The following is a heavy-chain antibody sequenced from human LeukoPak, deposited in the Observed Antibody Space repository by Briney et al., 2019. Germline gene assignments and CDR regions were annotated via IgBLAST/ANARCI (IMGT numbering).Heavy chain of an antibody. CDR1: GGSISSSIYY. V-gene: IGHV4-39*01. D-gene: IGHD2-2*01. Sequence: HPSETLSLTCTVSGGSISSSIYYWGWIRQPPGKGLEWIGSIYYSGSTYYNPSLKSRVTISVDTSKNQFSLKLSSVTAADTAVYYCARPARYLYFFDYWGQGTLVTVPS. CDR3: ARPARYLYFFDY. J-gene: IGHJ4*02. CDR2: IYYSGST.